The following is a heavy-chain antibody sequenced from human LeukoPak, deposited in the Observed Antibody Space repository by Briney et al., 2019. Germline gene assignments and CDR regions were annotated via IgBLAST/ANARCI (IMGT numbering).Heavy chain of an antibody. Sequence: GSLRLSCAASGFTFSDYYMSWIRQPPGKGLEWLGYTYNSGSTLYNPSLKSRVTISVDTSRNEFSLRLTSVTAADAAVYYCVRDRELNYWGQGTLVTVSS. D-gene: IGHD3-10*01. CDR2: TYNSGST. J-gene: IGHJ4*02. CDR3: VRDRELNY. CDR1: GFTFSDYY. V-gene: IGHV4-59*01.